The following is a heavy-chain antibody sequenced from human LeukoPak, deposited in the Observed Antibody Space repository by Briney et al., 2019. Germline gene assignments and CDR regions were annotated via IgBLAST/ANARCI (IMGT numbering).Heavy chain of an antibody. V-gene: IGHV3-13*01. CDR1: GFTVSSYA. CDR3: ARQKQSHGNFDY. J-gene: IGHJ4*02. CDR2: LGIAGDT. D-gene: IGHD1-26*01. Sequence: GGSLRLSCAASGFTVSSYAMHWVRQPIGKGLEWVSALGIAGDTSYPGSVKGRFTISRENAKNSLYPQMNSLRAEDTAMYYCARQKQSHGNFDYWGQGTLVTVSS.